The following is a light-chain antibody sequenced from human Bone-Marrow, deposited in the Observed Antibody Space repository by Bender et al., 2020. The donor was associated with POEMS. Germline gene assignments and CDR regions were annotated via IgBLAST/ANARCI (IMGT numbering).Light chain of an antibody. J-gene: IGLJ3*02. CDR1: SSNIGGNA. CDR2: GND. CDR3: SAWDGILNGWV. Sequence: QSVLTQPPSASGTPRQRGTISCSGSSSNIGGNAVNWWQQLPGTAPKLLIYGNDQRPSGVPDRFSGSKSGTSAFLAISGLQSEDEADYFCSAWDGILNGWVFGGGTELTVL. V-gene: IGLV1-44*01.